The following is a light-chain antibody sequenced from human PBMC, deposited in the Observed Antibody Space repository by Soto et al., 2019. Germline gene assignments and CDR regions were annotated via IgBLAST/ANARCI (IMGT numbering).Light chain of an antibody. CDR3: QQRSNWPTT. J-gene: IGKJ2*01. V-gene: IGKV3-11*01. CDR2: DAS. Sequence: EIVLTQSPATLSLSPGERATLSCRASQSVSSYLAWYQQKPGQAPRLLIYDASNRATGIPARFSGSGSGTDFTLTIRSLEPEDLAVYYCQQRSNWPTTFGQGTK. CDR1: QSVSSY.